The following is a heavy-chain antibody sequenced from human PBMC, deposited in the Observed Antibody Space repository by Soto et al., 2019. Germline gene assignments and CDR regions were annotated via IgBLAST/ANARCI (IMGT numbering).Heavy chain of an antibody. Sequence: GGSLILSCAASGITFSNYALSWVRQAPGKGLEWVSGISGSGRSTYYADTVKGRFTISRENSKNTLSLQMNSLRADDTAVYYCAKEYGGGTSTITSYFDYWGRGT. CDR3: AKEYGGGTSTITSYFDY. CDR2: ISGSGRST. CDR1: GITFSNYA. D-gene: IGHD5-12*01. V-gene: IGHV3-23*01. J-gene: IGHJ4*02.